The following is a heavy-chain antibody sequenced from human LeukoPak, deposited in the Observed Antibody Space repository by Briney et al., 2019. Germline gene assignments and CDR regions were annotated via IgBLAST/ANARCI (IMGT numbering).Heavy chain of an antibody. CDR1: GGTFSSYA. CDR2: IIAIFGTT. Sequence: ASVKVSCKASGGTFSSYAITWVRQAPGQGLEWMGGIIAIFGTTNYAQKFQGRVTITADESTSTAYMELSSLRSEDTAVYYCARDASYGADYFDYWGQGTLVTVSS. V-gene: IGHV1-69*01. J-gene: IGHJ4*02. CDR3: ARDASYGADYFDY. D-gene: IGHD5-18*01.